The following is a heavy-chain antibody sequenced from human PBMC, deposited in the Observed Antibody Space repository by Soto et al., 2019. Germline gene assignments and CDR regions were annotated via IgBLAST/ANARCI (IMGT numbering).Heavy chain of an antibody. V-gene: IGHV1-18*01. D-gene: IGHD3-3*01. J-gene: IGHJ3*02. CDR2: ISAYNGNT. Sequence: ASVKVSCKASGYTFTSYGISWVRQAPGQGLEWMGWISAYNGNTNYAQKLQGRVTMTTDTSTSTAYMELRSLRSDDTAVYYCARERTIFGVVIYRDDAFDIWRQGTMVTVSS. CDR1: GYTFTSYG. CDR3: ARERTIFGVVIYRDDAFDI.